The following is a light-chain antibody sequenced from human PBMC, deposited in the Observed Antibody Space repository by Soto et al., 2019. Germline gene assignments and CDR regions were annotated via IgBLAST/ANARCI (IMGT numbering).Light chain of an antibody. Sequence: DIQMTQSPSTLSASVGDRVTITCRASQSISGWLAWYRQKPGKAPELLIYSASTLETGVPSRFSGSGSGTEFTLTVSSLQPDDFATYYCQQYESDHLTFGGGTKVDIK. J-gene: IGKJ4*01. V-gene: IGKV1-5*03. CDR3: QQYESDHLT. CDR1: QSISGW. CDR2: SAS.